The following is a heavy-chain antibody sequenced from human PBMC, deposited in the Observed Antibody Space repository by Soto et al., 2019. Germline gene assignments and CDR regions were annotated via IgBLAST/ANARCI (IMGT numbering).Heavy chain of an antibody. CDR1: GFTFSNYR. Sequence: EVQLVESGGGLVKPGGSLRLSCAASGFTFSNYRMNWVRQAPGKGLEWVSSISISSTYIYYADSVKGRFTISRDTAKNSLYLQMNSLRAEDTAVYYCARERGYYDSSGYHYYYGMDVWGQGTTVTVSS. CDR2: ISISSTYI. V-gene: IGHV3-21*01. D-gene: IGHD3-22*01. J-gene: IGHJ6*02. CDR3: ARERGYYDSSGYHYYYGMDV.